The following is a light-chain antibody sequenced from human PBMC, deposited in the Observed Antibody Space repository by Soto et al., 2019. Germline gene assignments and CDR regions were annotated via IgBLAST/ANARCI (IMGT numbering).Light chain of an antibody. V-gene: IGKV3-20*01. Sequence: EIVLTQSPGTLSLSPGERATLSCRASQSVSNNYLAWYQQKPGQAPRLLIYGASTRAAAIPDRFIGSGSGTDFALTISRLEPEDFAVYYCQQYAESPLTFGPGTKVAIK. J-gene: IGKJ3*01. CDR1: QSVSNNY. CDR2: GAS. CDR3: QQYAESPLT.